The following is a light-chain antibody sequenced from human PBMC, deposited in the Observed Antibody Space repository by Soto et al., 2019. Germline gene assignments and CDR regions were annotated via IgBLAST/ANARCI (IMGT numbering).Light chain of an antibody. V-gene: IGKV3D-15*01. CDR2: GAP. CDR1: QSVSCK. Sequence: DIGMTQSPATLSVSPGERATLYCSASQSVSCKLAWYLQKPGQAPRLLIYGAPTRATVIPARLRGGGTGTEFTPTITGLQSEEFAAYYCQQYNNWPLTFGGGTEVEIK. J-gene: IGKJ4*01. CDR3: QQYNNWPLT.